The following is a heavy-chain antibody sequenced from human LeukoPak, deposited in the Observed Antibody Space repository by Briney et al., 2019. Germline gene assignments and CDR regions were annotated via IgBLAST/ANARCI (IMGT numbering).Heavy chain of an antibody. D-gene: IGHD2-2*01. V-gene: IGHV4-38-2*02. Sequence: PSETLSLTCAVSGYSISSGYYWGWIRQPPGKGLEWIGSIYHSGSTYYNPSLKSRVTISVDTSKNQFSLKLSSVTAADTAVYYCARERDYSSTSCYDHDAFDIWGQGTMVTVSS. CDR2: IYHSGST. CDR3: ARERDYSSTSCYDHDAFDI. J-gene: IGHJ3*02. CDR1: GYSISSGYY.